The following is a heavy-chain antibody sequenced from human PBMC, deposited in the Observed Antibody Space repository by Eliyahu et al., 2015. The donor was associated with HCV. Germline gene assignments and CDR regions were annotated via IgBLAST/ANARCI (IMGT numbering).Heavy chain of an antibody. CDR2: IHISGTT. J-gene: IGHJ4*02. CDR3: ARGGIVGTSSFDF. CDR1: GGSISSGAYY. V-gene: IGHV4-61*02. Sequence: QVQLQESGPGLVKPSQTLSLTCSVSGGSISSGAYYWNWIRQPAGKRLEWIGRIHISGTTKNNPSLRGRVTISLDASKNQLSLNVTSVTAADTAVYYCARGGIVGTSSFDFWGQGTLVTVSS. D-gene: IGHD1-26*01.